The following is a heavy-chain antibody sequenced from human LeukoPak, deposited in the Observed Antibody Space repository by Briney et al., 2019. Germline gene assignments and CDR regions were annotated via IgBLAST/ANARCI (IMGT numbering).Heavy chain of an antibody. J-gene: IGHJ6*03. CDR1: GYTFTGYY. Sequence: ASVKVSCKASGYTFTGYYMHWVRQAPGQGLEWMGWINPNSGGTNYAQKFQGRVTMTRDTSISTAYMELSRLRSDDTAVYYCARGWSTRYYYYMDVWGKGTTVTVSS. CDR2: INPNSGGT. D-gene: IGHD3-3*01. V-gene: IGHV1-2*02. CDR3: ARGWSTRYYYYMDV.